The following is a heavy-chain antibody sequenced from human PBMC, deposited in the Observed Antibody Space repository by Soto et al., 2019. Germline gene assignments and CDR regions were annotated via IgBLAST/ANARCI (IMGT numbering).Heavy chain of an antibody. CDR3: ERGTITSFDY. J-gene: IGHJ4*02. V-gene: IGHV3-74*01. CDR1: GFTFSSYW. CDR2: INSDGSST. D-gene: IGHD1-20*01. Sequence: EVQLVESGGGLVQPGGSLRLSCAASGFTFSSYWMHWVRQALGKRLVWVSHINSDGSSTSYAESVKGRFTIYRDNAKNTLYLQMNSLRAEDTAVYYCERGTITSFDYWGQGTLVTVSS.